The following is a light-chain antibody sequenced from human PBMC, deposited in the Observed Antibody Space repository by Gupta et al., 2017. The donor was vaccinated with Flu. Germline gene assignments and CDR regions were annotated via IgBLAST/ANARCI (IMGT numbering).Light chain of an antibody. J-gene: IGLJ3*02. CDR1: ISSIGNNY. V-gene: IGLV1-51*01. CDR2: DNN. Sequence: QSVLTQPPSMSAAPGQKVPISRSGSISSIGNNYVSWYQQIPGTAPKLLIYDNNKRPSGIPDRFSGSKSDTSATLDITGLQTGDEADYYCGTWDSSLDARVFGGGTKLTVL. CDR3: GTWDSSLDARV.